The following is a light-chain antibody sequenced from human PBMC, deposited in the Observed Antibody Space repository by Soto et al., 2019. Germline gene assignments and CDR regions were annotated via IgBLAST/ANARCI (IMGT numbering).Light chain of an antibody. Sequence: AIQMTQSPSSLSASVGDRVTITCRASQGIRNDLGWYQQKPGKAPKLLIYAASTLQSGVPSSFSGSGSGTDFTLTIGSLQPEDFATYYCLQDYNYPWTFGQGTKVEIK. CDR3: LQDYNYPWT. CDR2: AAS. CDR1: QGIRND. J-gene: IGKJ1*01. V-gene: IGKV1-6*01.